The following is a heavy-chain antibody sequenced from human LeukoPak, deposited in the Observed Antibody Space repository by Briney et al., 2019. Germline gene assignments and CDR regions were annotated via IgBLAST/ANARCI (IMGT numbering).Heavy chain of an antibody. J-gene: IGHJ1*01. CDR2: ISGAGT. V-gene: IGHV3-23*01. CDR1: GFTFSNYA. Sequence: GGSLRLSCAASGFTFSNYAMTWVRQAPGKGLEWVSSISGAGTYYAESVKGRFTISRDKYKNTVYLQMNSLRAEDTALYYCARDPNGDYVGAFDFQRWGRGTLVTVSS. CDR3: ARDPNGDYVGAFDFQR. D-gene: IGHD4-17*01.